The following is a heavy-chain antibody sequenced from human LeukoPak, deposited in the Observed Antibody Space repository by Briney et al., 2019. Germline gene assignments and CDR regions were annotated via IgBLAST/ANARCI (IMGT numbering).Heavy chain of an antibody. CDR1: GFTFSSYW. Sequence: GGSLRLSCTTSGFTFSSYWMSWVRQAPGKGLEWVANIKQDGGEEYYVDSVKGRFTISRDNAKNSLYLQMNSLRAEDTAIYYCARAPIVVVPTRRPTYFGYWGQGTLVTVSS. CDR2: IKQDGGEE. J-gene: IGHJ4*02. D-gene: IGHD2-2*01. V-gene: IGHV3-7*01. CDR3: ARAPIVVVPTRRPTYFGY.